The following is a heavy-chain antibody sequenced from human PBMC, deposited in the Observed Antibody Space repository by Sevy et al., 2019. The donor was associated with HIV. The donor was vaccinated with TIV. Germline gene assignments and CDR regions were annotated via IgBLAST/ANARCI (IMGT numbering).Heavy chain of an antibody. CDR2: VKSKTEGGTA. Sequence: GGSLRLSCSASGFTFSNVWMSWVRQAPGKGLEWVGHVKSKTEGGTADYAAPVKGRFTISRDDSKNTLYLQMNSLKTEDTAVYYCTTGGGYDYRVQGYYYGMDVWGQGTTVTVSS. J-gene: IGHJ6*02. V-gene: IGHV3-15*01. CDR3: TTGGGYDYRVQGYYYGMDV. D-gene: IGHD5-12*01. CDR1: GFTFSNVW.